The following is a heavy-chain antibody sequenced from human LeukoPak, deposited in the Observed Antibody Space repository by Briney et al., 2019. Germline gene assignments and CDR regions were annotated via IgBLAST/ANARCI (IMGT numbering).Heavy chain of an antibody. Sequence: GGSLRLSCAASGFTFSSYSMNWVRQAPGKGLEWVSSISSSSSYIYYADSVKGRFTISRDNAKNSLYLQMNSLRAEDTAVYYCARDRDTAMVTSGFSDYWGQGTLGTVSS. J-gene: IGHJ4*02. CDR1: GFTFSSYS. CDR2: ISSSSSYI. V-gene: IGHV3-21*01. CDR3: ARDRDTAMVTSGFSDY. D-gene: IGHD5-18*01.